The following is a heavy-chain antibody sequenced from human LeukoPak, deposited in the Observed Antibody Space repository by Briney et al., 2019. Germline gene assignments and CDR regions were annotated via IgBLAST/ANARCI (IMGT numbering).Heavy chain of an antibody. CDR3: ARLDYYGSGSYADY. J-gene: IGHJ4*02. V-gene: IGHV4-61*02. CDR1: GGSISSGSYS. Sequence: SETLSLTCTVSGGSISSGSYSWSWIRQPAGKGLEWIGRIYSSGSTNYNPSLKSRVTISVDASKNQFSLKLSSVTAADTAVYYCARLDYYGSGSYADYWGQGTLVTVSS. D-gene: IGHD3-10*01. CDR2: IYSSGST.